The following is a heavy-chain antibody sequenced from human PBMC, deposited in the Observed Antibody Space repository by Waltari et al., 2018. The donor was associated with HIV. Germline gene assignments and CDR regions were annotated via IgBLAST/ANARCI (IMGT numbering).Heavy chain of an antibody. D-gene: IGHD3-10*01. CDR1: GFTFNSYG. Sequence: QVQLVESGGGVVEPGRSLRLSCETFGFTFNSYGMHWVRQAPGKGLEWVAVIWYDGTEKYYVDSVKGRFVISRDNSKNTLYLQMNSLRPEDTAMYYCAKDANTFHEFGPNWLDPWGQGTLVSVSS. V-gene: IGHV3-33*06. CDR2: IWYDGTEK. J-gene: IGHJ5*02. CDR3: AKDANTFHEFGPNWLDP.